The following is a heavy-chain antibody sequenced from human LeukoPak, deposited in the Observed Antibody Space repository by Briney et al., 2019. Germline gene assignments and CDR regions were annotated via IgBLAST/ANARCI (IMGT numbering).Heavy chain of an antibody. V-gene: IGHV4-39*07. J-gene: IGHJ2*01. CDR2: IYYSGST. Sequence: SETLSLTCTVSGGSISSSSYYWGWIRQPPGKGLEWIGSIYYSGSTYYNPSLKSRVTISVDTSKNQFSLKLSSVTAADTAVYYCARDRVVVVPAAMGAAGYFDLWGRGTLVTVSS. CDR1: GGSISSSSYY. D-gene: IGHD2-2*01. CDR3: ARDRVVVVPAAMGAAGYFDL.